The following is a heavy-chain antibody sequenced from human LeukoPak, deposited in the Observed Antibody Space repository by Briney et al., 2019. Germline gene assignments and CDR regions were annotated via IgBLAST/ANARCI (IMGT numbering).Heavy chain of an antibody. J-gene: IGHJ4*02. CDR2: IRRKVSGATT. D-gene: IGHD2-15*01. V-gene: IGHV3-49*04. CDR3: TRNIYCSGGSCSYYFDY. Sequence: GSLRLSCTVSGFTFGDYAMGWVRQAPGKGLEWVGLIRRKVSGATTEYAASVKGRFTISRDDSKSTAYLQMNSLKTEDTAMYYCTRNIYCSGGSCSYYFDYWGQGTLVTVSS. CDR1: GFTFGDYA.